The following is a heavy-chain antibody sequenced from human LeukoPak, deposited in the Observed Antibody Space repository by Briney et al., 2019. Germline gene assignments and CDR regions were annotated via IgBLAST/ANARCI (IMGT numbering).Heavy chain of an antibody. CDR1: GGSIRSYY. CDR2: IYYSGST. V-gene: IGHV4-59*01. CDR3: ARQSGRQSFDY. Sequence: PSETLSLTCTVSGGSIRSYYWSWIRQPPGKGLEWIGYIYYSGSTNYNPSLKSRVTISVDTSKNQFSLKLSSVTAADTAVYYCARQSGRQSFDYWGQGTLVTVSS. J-gene: IGHJ4*02.